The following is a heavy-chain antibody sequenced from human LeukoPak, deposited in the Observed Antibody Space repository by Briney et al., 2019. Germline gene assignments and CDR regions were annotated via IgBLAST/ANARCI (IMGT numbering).Heavy chain of an antibody. CDR3: AKGTYPYYFDY. Sequence: YWSWIRQPPGKGLEWMGIIYPGDSDTRYSPSFQGQVTISADKSISTAYLQWSSLKASDTAMYYCAKGTYPYYFDYWGQGTLVTVSS. V-gene: IGHV5-51*01. J-gene: IGHJ4*02. CDR2: IYPGDSDT. CDR1: YW.